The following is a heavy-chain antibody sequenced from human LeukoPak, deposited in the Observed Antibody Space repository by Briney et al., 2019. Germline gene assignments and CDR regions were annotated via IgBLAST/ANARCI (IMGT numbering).Heavy chain of an antibody. D-gene: IGHD3-9*01. J-gene: IGHJ5*02. Sequence: PGGSLRLSCAASGFTFSSYWMSWVRQAPGKGLEWVANIKQDGSEKYYVDSVKGRFTISRDNAKNSLYLQMNSLRAEDTAVYYCARDPAYDILTGYSNWFDPWGQGTLVTVSS. CDR3: ARDPAYDILTGYSNWFDP. V-gene: IGHV3-7*01. CDR2: IKQDGSEK. CDR1: GFTFSSYW.